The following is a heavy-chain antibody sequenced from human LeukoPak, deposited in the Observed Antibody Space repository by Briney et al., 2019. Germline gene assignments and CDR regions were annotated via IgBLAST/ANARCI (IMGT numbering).Heavy chain of an antibody. V-gene: IGHV4-34*01. CDR3: ARGLYYFDY. CDR1: GGSFSGYY. J-gene: IGHJ4*02. CDR2: INHSGST. Sequence: PSETLSLTCAVYGGSFSGYYWSWIRQPPGKGLEWVGEINHSGSTNYNPSLKSRVTISVDTSKNQFSLKLSSVTAADTAVYYCARGLYYFDYWGLGTLVTVSS.